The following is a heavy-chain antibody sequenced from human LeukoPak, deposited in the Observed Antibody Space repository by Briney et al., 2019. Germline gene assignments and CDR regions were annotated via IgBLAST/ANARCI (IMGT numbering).Heavy chain of an antibody. CDR3: ASAPRQGSIGGLDY. J-gene: IGHJ4*02. V-gene: IGHV4-59*08. CDR2: IYYSGST. CDR1: GGSISSYY. Sequence: PSETLSLTCTVSGGSISSYYWSWIRQPPGKGLEWIGYIYYSGSTNYNPSLKSRVTISVDTSKNQFSLNLSSVTAADTALYYCASAPRQGSIGGLDYWGQGTLVTVSS. D-gene: IGHD3-16*01.